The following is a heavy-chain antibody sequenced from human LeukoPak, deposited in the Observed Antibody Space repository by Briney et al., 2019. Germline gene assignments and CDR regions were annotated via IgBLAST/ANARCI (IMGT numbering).Heavy chain of an antibody. D-gene: IGHD3-22*01. V-gene: IGHV3-7*01. CDR1: GFTFSSYW. Sequence: GGSLRLSCAASGFTFSSYWMSWVRQAPGKGLEWVANIKQDGSEKYYVDSVKGRFTISRDNAKNSLYLQMSSLRAEDTAVYYCASSYYYDSSGYYPVNYWGQGTLVTASS. J-gene: IGHJ4*02. CDR3: ASSYYYDSSGYYPVNY. CDR2: IKQDGSEK.